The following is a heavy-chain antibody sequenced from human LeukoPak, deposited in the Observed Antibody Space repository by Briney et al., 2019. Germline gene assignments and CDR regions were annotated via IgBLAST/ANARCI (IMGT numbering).Heavy chain of an antibody. CDR1: GFTFSSYT. V-gene: IGHV3-21*01. D-gene: IGHD3-10*01. Sequence: GGSLRLSCTASGFTFSSYTMNWVRQAPGKGLEWASSISPSGSSTWHADSEKGRFTITRDNAKNSVHLQMTNLRVDDTAVYYCGRDFLGESGAGGPWGQGILVTVSS. CDR2: ISPSGSST. J-gene: IGHJ5*02. CDR3: GRDFLGESGAGGP.